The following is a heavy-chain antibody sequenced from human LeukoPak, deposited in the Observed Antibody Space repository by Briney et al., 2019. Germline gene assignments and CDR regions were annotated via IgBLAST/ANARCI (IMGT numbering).Heavy chain of an antibody. D-gene: IGHD3-22*01. CDR2: MNPNSGNT. CDR3: ARGPYYYYYDSSGYYFGSDLDVHDY. Sequence: ASVKVSXKASGGTFSSYAISWVRQATGQGLEWMGWMNPNSGNTGYAQKFQGRVTMTRNTSISTAYMELSSLRSEDTAVYYCARGPYYYYYDSSGYYFGSDLDVHDYWGQGTLVTVSS. CDR1: GGTFSSYA. V-gene: IGHV1-8*02. J-gene: IGHJ4*02.